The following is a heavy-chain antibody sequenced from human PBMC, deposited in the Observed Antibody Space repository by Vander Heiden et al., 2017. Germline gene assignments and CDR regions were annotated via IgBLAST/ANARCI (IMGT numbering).Heavy chain of an antibody. CDR2: VTRVFGTP. V-gene: IGHV1-69*01. CDR1: GDKFSTYG. Sequence: QVQLVQSGAEVKKPGSSAEVSCQASGDKFSTYGISWVRQAPGQGPEWMGGVTRVFGTPNYAQKFQGRVTISADESTSTVYMELSSLRSDDTAVYYCARGIFGVEKFFDYWGQGSLVTVSS. CDR3: ARGIFGVEKFFDY. J-gene: IGHJ4*02. D-gene: IGHD3-3*01.